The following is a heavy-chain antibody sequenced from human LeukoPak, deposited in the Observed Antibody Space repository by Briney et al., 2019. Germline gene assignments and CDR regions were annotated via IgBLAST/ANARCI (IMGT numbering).Heavy chain of an antibody. J-gene: IGHJ4*02. Sequence: GGSLRLSCAASGFTFSSYWMHWVRQAPGKGLVWVSRINSDGSSTSYADSVKGRFTISRDNAKNSLYLQMNSLRDEDTALYYCARDLPPGSSGWYLGYWGQGTLVTVSS. CDR2: INSDGSST. D-gene: IGHD6-19*01. CDR3: ARDLPPGSSGWYLGY. CDR1: GFTFSSYW. V-gene: IGHV3-74*01.